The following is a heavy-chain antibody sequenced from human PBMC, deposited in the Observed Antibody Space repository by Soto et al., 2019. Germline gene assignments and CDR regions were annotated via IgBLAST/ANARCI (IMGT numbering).Heavy chain of an antibody. J-gene: IGHJ6*02. CDR1: GYSFTSYW. V-gene: IGHV5-51*01. CDR2: IYPGDSDT. CDR3: ARQAYDFWSGYYENGMDV. Sequence: GESLKISCKGSGYSFTSYWIGWVRQMPGKGLEWMGIIYPGDSDTRYSPSFQGQVTISADKSISTAYLQWSSLKASDTAMCYCARQAYDFWSGYYENGMDVWGQGTTVTVSS. D-gene: IGHD3-3*01.